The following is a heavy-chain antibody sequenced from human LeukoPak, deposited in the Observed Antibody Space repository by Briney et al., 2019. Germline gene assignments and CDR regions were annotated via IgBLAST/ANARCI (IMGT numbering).Heavy chain of an antibody. CDR2: INTNTGNP. Sequence: ASVKVSCKASGYTFTSHAIKWVRQAPGQGLEWMGWINTNTGNPSYAQGFTGRFVFSLDTSVSTSYLQISSLKAEDTTVYFCARGDWTIWGQGTLVTVSS. CDR3: ARGDWTI. V-gene: IGHV7-4-1*02. D-gene: IGHD2-21*02. CDR1: GYTFTSHA. J-gene: IGHJ4*02.